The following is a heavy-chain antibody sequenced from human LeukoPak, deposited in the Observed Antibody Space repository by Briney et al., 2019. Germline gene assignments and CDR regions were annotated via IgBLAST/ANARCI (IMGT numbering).Heavy chain of an antibody. CDR2: INPSGGST. Sequence: GASVKVSCKASGYTFTSYYMPWVRQAPGQGLEWMGIINPSGGSTSYAQKFQGRVTMTRDTSTSTVYMELSSLRSEDTAVYYCASHWGNWNDLHYWGQGTLVTVS. CDR3: ASHWGNWNDLHY. CDR1: GYTFTSYY. D-gene: IGHD1-1*01. J-gene: IGHJ4*02. V-gene: IGHV1-46*01.